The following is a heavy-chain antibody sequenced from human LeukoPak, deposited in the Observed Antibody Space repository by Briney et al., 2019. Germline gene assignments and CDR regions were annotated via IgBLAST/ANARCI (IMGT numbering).Heavy chain of an antibody. V-gene: IGHV3-15*01. Sequence: GGSLSLSCAASGITFSNAWMTWVRQAPGKGLEWVGRIYRSSNGETTDYGAPVKGRFTMSRDDSKNTLYLQMNSLKTEDTAVYYCTTYSSGSCPSWGEGTLVTVSS. D-gene: IGHD6-19*01. CDR2: IYRSSNGETT. CDR1: GITFSNAW. J-gene: IGHJ5*02. CDR3: TTYSSGSCPS.